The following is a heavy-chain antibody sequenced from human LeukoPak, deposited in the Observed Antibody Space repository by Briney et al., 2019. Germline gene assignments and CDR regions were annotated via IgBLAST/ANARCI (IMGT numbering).Heavy chain of an antibody. CDR3: ARAGEMATITAAFDI. D-gene: IGHD5-24*01. J-gene: IGHJ3*02. CDR2: IIPIFGTA. CDR1: GGTFSSYA. Sequence: SVKVSCKASGGTFSSYAISWVRQAPGQGLEWMGGIIPIFGTANYAQKFQGRVTITADKSTSTAYMELSSLRSEDTAVYYCARAGEMATITAAFDIWGQGAMVTVSS. V-gene: IGHV1-69*06.